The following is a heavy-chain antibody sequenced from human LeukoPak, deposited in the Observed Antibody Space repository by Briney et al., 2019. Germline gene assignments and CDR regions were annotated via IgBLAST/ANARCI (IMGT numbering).Heavy chain of an antibody. J-gene: IGHJ4*02. Sequence: ASVKVSCKASGYIFTNNAMNWVRQPPGQGLEWMGWINTNTRNPTYAQGFTGRFVFSLDTSVSTAYLQISSLKAEDTAVYYCARIRAPSSFGQRESDYWGQGTLVTVSS. CDR1: GYIFTNNA. CDR2: INTNTRNP. D-gene: IGHD3-3*02. CDR3: ARIRAPSSFGQRESDY. V-gene: IGHV7-4-1*02.